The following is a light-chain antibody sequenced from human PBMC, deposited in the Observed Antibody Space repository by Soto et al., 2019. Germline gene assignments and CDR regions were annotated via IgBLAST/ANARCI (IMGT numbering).Light chain of an antibody. CDR2: GAS. CDR1: QSVSSSY. CDR3: QQYNSWPLT. J-gene: IGKJ4*01. V-gene: IGKV3D-15*01. Sequence: EIVLTQSPATLSVSPGERATLSCRASQSVSSSYLAWYQQKPGQAPRLLIYGASSRATGIPDRFSGSGSGTEFTLTISSPQSEDFAVYYCQQYNSWPLTFGGGTKVDIK.